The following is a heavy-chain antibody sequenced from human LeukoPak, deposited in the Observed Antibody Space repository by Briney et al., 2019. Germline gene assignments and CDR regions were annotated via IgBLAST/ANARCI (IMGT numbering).Heavy chain of an antibody. D-gene: IGHD2-15*01. CDR1: GYTFTSYG. V-gene: IGHV1-18*01. CDR3: ARDPTSSCSGGSCYSYFDY. Sequence: ASVKVSCKASGYTFTSYGISWVRQAPGQGLEWMGWISIYNGNTNYAQRLQGRVTMTTDTSTSTAYMELRSLRSDDTAVYYCARDPTSSCSGGSCYSYFDYWGQGTLVTVSS. J-gene: IGHJ4*02. CDR2: ISIYNGNT.